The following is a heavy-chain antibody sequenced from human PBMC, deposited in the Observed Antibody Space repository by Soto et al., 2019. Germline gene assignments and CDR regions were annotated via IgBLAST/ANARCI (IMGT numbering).Heavy chain of an antibody. D-gene: IGHD2-21*01. J-gene: IGHJ6*02. CDR2: ISGYNGQT. Sequence: QVQLVQSGPEVMKPGASVKVSCKASGYTFTTYGISWVRLAPGQGLEWLGWISGYNGQTNYAPRFRDRVTLTTDTSTSTTNMELRSLRSDDTDIYFCARDNRKELWVEGLNAMDVWGPGTTVTVSS. V-gene: IGHV1-18*01. CDR1: GYTFTTYG. CDR3: ARDNRKELWVEGLNAMDV.